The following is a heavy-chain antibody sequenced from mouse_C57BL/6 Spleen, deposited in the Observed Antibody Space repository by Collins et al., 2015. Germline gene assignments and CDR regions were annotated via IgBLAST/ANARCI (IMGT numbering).Heavy chain of an antibody. CDR1: GYTFTGYW. D-gene: IGHD2-5*01. V-gene: IGHV1-9*01. Sequence: QVQLQQSGAELMKPGASVKLSCKATGYTFTGYWIEWVKQRPGHGLEWIGEILPGSSSTNYNEKFKGKATFTADTSSNTAYMQLSSLTTEDSAIYYCARGPLYYSNSYFDYWGQGTTLTVSS. J-gene: IGHJ2*01. CDR2: ILPGSSST. CDR3: ARGPLYYSNSYFDY.